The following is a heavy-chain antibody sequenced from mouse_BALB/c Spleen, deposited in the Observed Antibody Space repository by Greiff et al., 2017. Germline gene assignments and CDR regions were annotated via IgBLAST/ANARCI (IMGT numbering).Heavy chain of an antibody. J-gene: IGHJ2*01. CDR2: ISSGSSTI. D-gene: IGHD4-1*01. Sequence: EVHLVESGGGLVQPGGSRKLSCAASGFTFSSFGMHWVRQAPEKGLEWVAYISSGSSTIYYADTVKGRFTISRDNPKNTLFLQMTSLRSEDTAMYYCARSLTGTSPFDYWGQGTTLTVSS. CDR1: GFTFSSFG. V-gene: IGHV5-17*02. CDR3: ARSLTGTSPFDY.